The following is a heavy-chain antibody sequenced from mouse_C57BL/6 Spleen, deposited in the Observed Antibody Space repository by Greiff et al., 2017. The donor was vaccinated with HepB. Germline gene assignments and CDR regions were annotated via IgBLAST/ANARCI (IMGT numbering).Heavy chain of an antibody. CDR1: GYTFTDYN. V-gene: IGHV1-18*01. J-gene: IGHJ2*01. D-gene: IGHD1-1*01. Sequence: VQLKESGPELVKPGASVKIPCKASGYTFTDYNMDWVKQSHGKSLEWIGDINPNNGGTIYNQKFKGKATLTVDKSSSTAYMELRSLTSEDTAVYYCARTITTVVAGFDYWGQGTTLTVSS. CDR3: ARTITTVVAGFDY. CDR2: INPNNGGT.